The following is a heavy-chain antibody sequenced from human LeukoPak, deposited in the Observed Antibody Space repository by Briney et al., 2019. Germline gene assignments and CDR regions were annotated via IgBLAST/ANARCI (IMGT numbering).Heavy chain of an antibody. V-gene: IGHV3-23*01. Sequence: PGGSLRLSCAASGFAFSNYAMSWVRQAPGKGLELVSGISGSGGSTYYADSVKGRFTISRDNSKNTLYLQMNSLRAEDTAVYYCAKDRWNTVMAHFDYWGQGTLVTVSS. J-gene: IGHJ4*02. D-gene: IGHD5-18*01. CDR1: GFAFSNYA. CDR3: AKDRWNTVMAHFDY. CDR2: ISGSGGST.